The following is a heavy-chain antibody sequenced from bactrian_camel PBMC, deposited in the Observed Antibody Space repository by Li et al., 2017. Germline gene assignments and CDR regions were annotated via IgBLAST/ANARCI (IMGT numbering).Heavy chain of an antibody. V-gene: IGHV3S40*01. Sequence: DVQLVESGGGLVQPGGSLKLSCVASGFAFGAYDMSWIRRAPGKGLEWVSDIDAGGETYYSDSVNGRFIISRDNVMNTVYLQMNSLKSEDTAVYYCAAETPSHYNEYDGYWGQGTQVTVS. D-gene: IGHD4*01. CDR3: AAETPSHYNEYDGY. J-gene: IGHJ4*01. CDR2: IDAGGET. CDR1: GFAFGAYD.